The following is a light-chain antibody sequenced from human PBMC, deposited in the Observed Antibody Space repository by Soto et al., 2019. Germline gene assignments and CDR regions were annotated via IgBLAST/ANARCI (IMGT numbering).Light chain of an antibody. CDR3: QQLNSCPSLT. CDR1: QGIRSY. J-gene: IGKJ4*01. CDR2: VAS. V-gene: IGKV1-9*01. Sequence: IQLTQSPSSLSASVGDRVTITCRASQGIRSYLAWYQQKPGRAPKLLIYVASTLQSGVPSRFSGSGSGTDFTLTISSLQPEDFATYYCQQLNSCPSLTFGGGTKVDIK.